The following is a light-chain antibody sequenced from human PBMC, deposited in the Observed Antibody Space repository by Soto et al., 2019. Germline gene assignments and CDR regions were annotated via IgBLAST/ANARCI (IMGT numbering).Light chain of an antibody. CDR1: SSVSSRD. Sequence: TVLTQSPDTLSLSPGGRATLSCRASSSVSSRDLAWYQQKPGQGPRLLMYGASNRATGIPDRFGGSGSGTEFTLTISRLAPEESAVYYCQQFGTSPLTFGGGTKVEIK. CDR3: QQFGTSPLT. J-gene: IGKJ4*01. CDR2: GAS. V-gene: IGKV3-20*01.